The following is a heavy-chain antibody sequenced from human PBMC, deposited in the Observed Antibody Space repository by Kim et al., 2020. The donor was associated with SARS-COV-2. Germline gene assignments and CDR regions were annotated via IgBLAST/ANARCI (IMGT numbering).Heavy chain of an antibody. CDR3: ASRNHEYSSSWYFSGDYYYDYGMDV. Sequence: ASVKVSCKASGYTFTSYDINWVRQATGQGLEWMGWMNPNSGNTGYAQKFQGRVTMTRNTSISTAYMELSSLRSEDTAVYYCASRNHEYSSSWYFSGDYYYDYGMDVWGQGTTVTVSS. CDR1: GYTFTSYD. D-gene: IGHD6-13*01. J-gene: IGHJ6*02. V-gene: IGHV1-8*01. CDR2: MNPNSGNT.